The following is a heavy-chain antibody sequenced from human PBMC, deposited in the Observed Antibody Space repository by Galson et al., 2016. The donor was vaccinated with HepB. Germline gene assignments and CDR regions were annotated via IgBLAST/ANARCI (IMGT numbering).Heavy chain of an antibody. J-gene: IGHJ4*02. Sequence: SLRLSCAASGFAFDNYAMSWVRQPPGKGLEWVSVISGSGGSTDYADSVKGRVTITRDNSNNTLYLQMISLRVEDTAVYYCTKLPPPYGAGASCRAYWGQGSLVTVSS. V-gene: IGHV3-23*01. D-gene: IGHD2-21*01. CDR3: TKLPPPYGAGASCRAY. CDR2: ISGSGGST. CDR1: GFAFDNYA.